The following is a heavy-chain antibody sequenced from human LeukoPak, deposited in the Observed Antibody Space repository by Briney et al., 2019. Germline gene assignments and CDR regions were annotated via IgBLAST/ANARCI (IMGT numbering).Heavy chain of an antibody. D-gene: IGHD6-13*01. V-gene: IGHV4-34*01. CDR2: INHSGST. CDR3: ARHTAAALNWFDP. Sequence: PSETLSLTCAVYGGSFSGYYWSWIRQPPGKGLEWIGEINHSGSTNYNPSLKSRVTISVDTSKNQFSLKLSSVTAADTAVYYCARHTAAALNWFDPWGQGTLVTVSS. CDR1: GGSFSGYY. J-gene: IGHJ5*02.